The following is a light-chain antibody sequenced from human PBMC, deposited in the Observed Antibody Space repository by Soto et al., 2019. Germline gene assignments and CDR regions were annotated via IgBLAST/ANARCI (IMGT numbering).Light chain of an antibody. CDR2: DAS. V-gene: IGKV1-5*01. CDR1: QSISGW. J-gene: IGKJ2*01. Sequence: DIQYTQSPSTLSASVGDRVTITCRASQSISGWLAWYQQRPGKAPKVLIYDASKLESGVPSRFSGSGSGTEFTLTISSLQPDDFATYYCQRYDSFSMYTFGQGTKVDIK. CDR3: QRYDSFSMYT.